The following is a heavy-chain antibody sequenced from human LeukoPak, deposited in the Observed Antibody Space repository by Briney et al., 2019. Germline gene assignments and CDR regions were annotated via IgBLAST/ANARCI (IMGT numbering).Heavy chain of an antibody. CDR3: ARLQYQLLSNWFDP. V-gene: IGHV4-38-2*02. Sequence: SETLSLTCTVSGHSINTDYYWAWVRQPPGKGLEWIGSIYHSGSTNYNPSLKSRVTISVDTSRNQFSLKLSSVTAADTAVYYCARLQYQLLSNWFDPWGQGTLVTVSS. D-gene: IGHD2-2*01. J-gene: IGHJ5*02. CDR1: GHSINTDYY. CDR2: IYHSGST.